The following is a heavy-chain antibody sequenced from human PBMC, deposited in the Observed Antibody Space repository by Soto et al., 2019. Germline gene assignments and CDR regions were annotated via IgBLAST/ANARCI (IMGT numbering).Heavy chain of an antibody. CDR1: GGSIISGDYY. D-gene: IGHD2-2*01. CDR2: IYYSGST. Sequence: SETLSLTCTVSGGSIISGDYYWSLIRQPPGKGLEWIGYIYYSGSTYYNPSLKSRVTISVDTSKNQFSLKLSSVTAADTAVYYCARGVPAARYYYGMDVWGQGTTVTVSS. CDR3: ARGVPAARYYYGMDV. V-gene: IGHV4-30-4*01. J-gene: IGHJ6*02.